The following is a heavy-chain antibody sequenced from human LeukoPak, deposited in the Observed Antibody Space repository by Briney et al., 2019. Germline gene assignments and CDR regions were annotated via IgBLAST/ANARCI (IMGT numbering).Heavy chain of an antibody. V-gene: IGHV1-2*04. J-gene: IGHJ4*02. CDR2: INPNSGGT. D-gene: IGHD2-21*02. CDR3: ATARCGGDCSPSFDY. CDR1: GSTFTCYY. Sequence: SVQVSCKASGSTFTCYYIHWVRPAPGQGLEWMGWINPNSGGTDYSQNFQGWVTITRDTSISTAYMELSRLKSDDTAVYYCATARCGGDCSPSFDYWGQGTLVTVSS.